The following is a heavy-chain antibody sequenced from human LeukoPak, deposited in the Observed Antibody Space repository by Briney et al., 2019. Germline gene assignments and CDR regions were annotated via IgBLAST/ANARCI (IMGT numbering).Heavy chain of an antibody. V-gene: IGHV1-8*02. D-gene: IGHD2-2*01. CDR3: ARGPYCSSTSCYADYYYYYYMDV. Sequence: ASVKVSCKASGYTFTGYYMHWVRQAPGQGLEWMGWMNPNSGNTGYAQKFQGRVTMTRNTSISTAYMELSSLRSEDTAVYYCARGPYCSSTSCYADYYYYYYMDVWGKGTTVTISS. CDR2: MNPNSGNT. CDR1: GYTFTGYY. J-gene: IGHJ6*03.